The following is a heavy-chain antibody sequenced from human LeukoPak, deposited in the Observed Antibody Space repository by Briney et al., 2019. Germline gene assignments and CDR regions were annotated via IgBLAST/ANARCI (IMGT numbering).Heavy chain of an antibody. CDR2: ISGSGGST. D-gene: IGHD2-15*01. J-gene: IGHJ4*02. Sequence: GGSLRLSCAASGFTFSSYGMSWVRQAPGKGLEWVSAISGSGGSTYYADSVKGRFTISRDNSKNTLYLQMNSLRAEDTAVYYCAFPQYCSGGSCYPGDYWGQGTLVTVSS. CDR1: GFTFSSYG. CDR3: AFPQYCSGGSCYPGDY. V-gene: IGHV3-23*01.